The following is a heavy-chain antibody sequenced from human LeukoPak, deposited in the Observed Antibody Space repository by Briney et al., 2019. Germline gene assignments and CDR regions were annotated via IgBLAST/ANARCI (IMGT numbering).Heavy chain of an antibody. D-gene: IGHD4-11*01. CDR2: IYTGGST. CDR3: ASGTTVTSHYYGMDV. J-gene: IGHJ6*02. CDR1: GFTFSSYA. Sequence: PGGSLRLSCAASGFTFSSYAMTWVRQAPGKGLEWVSLIYTGGSTYYADSVKGRFTISRDNSKNTLYLQMNSLRDEDTAVYYCASGTTVTSHYYGMDVWGQGTTVTVSS. V-gene: IGHV3-66*01.